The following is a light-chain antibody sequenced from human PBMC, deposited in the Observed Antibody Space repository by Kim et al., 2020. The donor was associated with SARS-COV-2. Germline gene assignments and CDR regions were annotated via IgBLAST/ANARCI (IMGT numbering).Light chain of an antibody. CDR3: GSYAGSYTYV. J-gene: IGLJ1*01. V-gene: IGLV2-11*01. Sequence: GHPVTSSCTGTSSDVGCYNYVSWYQHHPGKAPKLRIYDVSKRPSGVPDRFSGSKSGNTASLTISGLQAEDEADYYCGSYAGSYTYVFGTGTKVTVL. CDR2: DVS. CDR1: SSDVGCYNY.